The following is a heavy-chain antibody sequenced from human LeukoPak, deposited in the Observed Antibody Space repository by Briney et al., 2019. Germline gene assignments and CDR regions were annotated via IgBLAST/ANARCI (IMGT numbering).Heavy chain of an antibody. J-gene: IGHJ4*02. CDR2: IYHSGGT. Sequence: SETLSLTCTVSGYSISSGYNWDWIRQPPGKGLEWIGSIYHSGGTYYNPSLKSRVTISVDTSKNQFSLKLSSVTAADTAVYYCARGQYLVYWGQGTLVTVSS. V-gene: IGHV4-38-2*02. CDR3: ARGQYLVY. CDR1: GYSISSGYN. D-gene: IGHD2-2*01.